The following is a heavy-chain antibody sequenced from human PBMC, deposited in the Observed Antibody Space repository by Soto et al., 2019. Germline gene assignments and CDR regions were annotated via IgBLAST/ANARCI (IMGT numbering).Heavy chain of an antibody. V-gene: IGHV2-5*01. J-gene: IGHJ4*02. CDR2: LYWNDDK. CDR3: AKRRAISPNLFFDE. CDR1: GFSINNGGVG. Sequence: QITLKESGQTLVKPTQTLTLICSLSGFSINNGGVGVGWIRQPPGKAPELLALLYWNDDKWYSPSLRYRPRVAKDSSQNQVVLTMTHMDPMDTGTYYCAKRRAISPNLFFDEWGQGALVTVSS.